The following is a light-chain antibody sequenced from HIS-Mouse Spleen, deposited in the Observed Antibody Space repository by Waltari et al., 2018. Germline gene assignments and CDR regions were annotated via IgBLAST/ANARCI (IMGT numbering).Light chain of an antibody. V-gene: IGKV1-5*03. CDR1: QSISSW. Sequence: DIQMTQSPSTLSASVGDRVTITCRASQSISSWLAWYQQKPGKAPKLLIYKASSLESGVPSRFGGSGSGTEFTLTISSLQTDDVATYYCQQYNSYIFTFGPGTKVDIK. CDR3: QQYNSYIFT. CDR2: KAS. J-gene: IGKJ3*01.